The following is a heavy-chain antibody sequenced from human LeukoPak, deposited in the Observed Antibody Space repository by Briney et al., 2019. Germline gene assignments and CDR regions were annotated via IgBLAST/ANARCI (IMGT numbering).Heavy chain of an antibody. Sequence: GGSLRLSCAASGFTFSSYSMNWVRQAPGKGLEWVSYISSSSSTIYYADSVKGRFTISRDNAKNSLYLQMNSLRAEDTAVYYCASLYYYSSGYVDYWGQGTLVTVSS. CDR2: ISSSSSTI. D-gene: IGHD3-22*01. CDR3: ASLYYYSSGYVDY. J-gene: IGHJ4*02. CDR1: GFTFSSYS. V-gene: IGHV3-48*01.